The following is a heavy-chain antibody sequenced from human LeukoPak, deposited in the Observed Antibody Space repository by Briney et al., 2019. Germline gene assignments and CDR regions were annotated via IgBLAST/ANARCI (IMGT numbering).Heavy chain of an antibody. J-gene: IGHJ4*02. D-gene: IGHD4-11*01. CDR3: ARDAGYSNFDY. Sequence: GGSLRLSCAASGFTFINYWMHWVRQAPGKGLVWVSRINSDGTSTTYADSVKGRFTISRDNAKNTLYLQMNSLRADDTAMYYCARDAGYSNFDYWGQGTLVTVSS. CDR2: INSDGTST. CDR1: GFTFINYW. V-gene: IGHV3-74*01.